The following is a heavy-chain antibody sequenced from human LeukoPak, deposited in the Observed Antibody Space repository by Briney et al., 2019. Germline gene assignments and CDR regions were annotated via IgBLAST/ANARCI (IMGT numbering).Heavy chain of an antibody. J-gene: IGHJ4*02. D-gene: IGHD6-19*01. CDR2: INHSGST. CDR1: GGSMSGYY. CDR3: ARGRQWLALFDY. Sequence: SETLSLTCTVAGGSMSGYYWSWIRQPPGKGLEWIGEINHSGSTNYNPSLKSRVTISVDTSKNQFSLKLSSVTAADTAVYYCARGRQWLALFDYWGQGTLVTVSS. V-gene: IGHV4-34*01.